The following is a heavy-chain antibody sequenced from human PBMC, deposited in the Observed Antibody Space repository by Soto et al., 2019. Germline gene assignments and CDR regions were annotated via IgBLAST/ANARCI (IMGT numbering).Heavy chain of an antibody. Sequence: SETLSLTCTVSGGSISSYYWSWIRQPPGKGLEWIGYIYYSGSTNYNPSLKSRVTISVDTSKNQFSLKLSSVTAADTAVYYCARDPGYSFGNTWGQGTLVTFSS. CDR1: GGSISSYY. D-gene: IGHD5-18*01. J-gene: IGHJ5*02. V-gene: IGHV4-59*01. CDR3: ARDPGYSFGNT. CDR2: IYYSGST.